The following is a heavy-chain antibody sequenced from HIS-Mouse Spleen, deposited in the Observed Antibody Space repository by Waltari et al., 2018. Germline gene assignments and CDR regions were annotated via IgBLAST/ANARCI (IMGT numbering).Heavy chain of an antibody. Sequence: QLQLQESGPGLVKPSETLSLTCTVSGGSISSISYYLRWIRQPPGKGLEWIGSIYYSGSTYYNPSLKSRVTISVDTSKNQFSLKLSSVTAADTAVYYCASLATYSGSYYYFDYWGQGTLVTVSS. CDR2: IYYSGST. CDR3: ASLATYSGSYYYFDY. J-gene: IGHJ4*02. V-gene: IGHV4-39*07. D-gene: IGHD1-26*01. CDR1: GGSISSISYY.